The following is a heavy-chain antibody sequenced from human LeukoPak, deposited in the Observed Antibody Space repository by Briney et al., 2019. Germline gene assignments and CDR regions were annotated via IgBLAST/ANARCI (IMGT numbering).Heavy chain of an antibody. CDR1: GFTFDDYA. CDR3: AKAYYYGSGSYSEFDY. V-gene: IGHV3-9*01. D-gene: IGHD3-10*01. CDR2: IRWNSGSI. J-gene: IGHJ4*02. Sequence: GRSLRLSCAASGFTFDDYAMHWVRQAPGKSLEWVSGIRWNSGSIGYADSVKGRFTISRDNAKNSLYLQMNSLRAEDTALYYCAKAYYYGSGSYSEFDYWGQGTLVTVCS.